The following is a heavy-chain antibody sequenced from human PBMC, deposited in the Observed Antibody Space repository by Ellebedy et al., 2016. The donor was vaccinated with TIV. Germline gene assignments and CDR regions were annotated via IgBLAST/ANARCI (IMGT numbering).Heavy chain of an antibody. J-gene: IGHJ4*02. CDR3: ARWYDDSWTGYYS. V-gene: IGHV3-7*02. Sequence: GESLKISCGAFGFTFSPYWMSWVRQAPGKGLEWLANIKYDGSEKYYVGSVKGRFTISRDNAKNSLYLQMDSLKAEDTAVYYCARWYDDSWTGYYSWGQGTLVTVSS. D-gene: IGHD3-3*01. CDR1: GFTFSPYW. CDR2: IKYDGSEK.